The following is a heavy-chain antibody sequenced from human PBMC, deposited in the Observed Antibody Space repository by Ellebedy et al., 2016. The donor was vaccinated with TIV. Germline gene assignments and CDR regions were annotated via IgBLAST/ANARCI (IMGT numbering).Heavy chain of an antibody. J-gene: IGHJ4*02. CDR2: IYYSGST. V-gene: IGHV4-39*07. D-gene: IGHD1-26*01. CDR3: ARTEPSYFDY. Sequence: MPSETLSLTCTVSGGSISSSSYYWGWIRQPPGKGLEWIGSIYYSGSTYYNPSLKSRVTISVDTSKNQFSLKLSSVTAADTAVYYCARTEPSYFDYWGQGTLVTVSS. CDR1: GGSISSSSYY.